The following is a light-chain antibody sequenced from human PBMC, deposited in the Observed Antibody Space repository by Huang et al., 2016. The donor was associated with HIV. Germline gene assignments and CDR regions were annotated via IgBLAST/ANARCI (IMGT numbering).Light chain of an antibody. J-gene: IGKJ5*01. V-gene: IGKV1-39*01. CDR3: QQSYSALIT. CDR1: QAIGTY. CDR2: GVS. Sequence: IQLTQSPTSLSASVGDRVAIACRASQAIGTYLNWFQQKPGRAPKLLISGVSSLHTGVPSRFICSGSGTEFTLTIRGLQFDDFATYFCQQSYSALITFGQGTRLEIK.